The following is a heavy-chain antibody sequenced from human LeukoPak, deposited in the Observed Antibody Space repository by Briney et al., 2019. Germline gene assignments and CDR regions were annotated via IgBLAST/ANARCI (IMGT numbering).Heavy chain of an antibody. D-gene: IGHD3-3*01. CDR3: ARGALRFLEWTEGNWFDP. CDR1: GFTVSSNY. Sequence: GGSLRLSCAASGFTVSSNYMSWVRQAPGKGLEWVSVIYSGGSTYYADSVKGRFTISRDNSKNTLYLQMNSLRAEDTAVYYCARGALRFLEWTEGNWFDPWGQGTLVTVSS. V-gene: IGHV3-53*01. CDR2: IYSGGST. J-gene: IGHJ5*02.